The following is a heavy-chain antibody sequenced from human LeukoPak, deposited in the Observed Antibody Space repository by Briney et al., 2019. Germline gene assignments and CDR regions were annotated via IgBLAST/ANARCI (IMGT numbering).Heavy chain of an antibody. V-gene: IGHV3-53*01. CDR3: ASLEGWLQV. Sequence: GGSLRLSCAASGFTFSSYAMSWVRQAPGKGLEWVSVIYSDGKTYYADFAKGRFTISRDDSKNTLYLQMDRMRVEDTAVYYCASLEGWLQVWGQGTPVTVSS. CDR1: GFTFSSYA. CDR2: IYSDGKT. D-gene: IGHD5-24*01. J-gene: IGHJ4*02.